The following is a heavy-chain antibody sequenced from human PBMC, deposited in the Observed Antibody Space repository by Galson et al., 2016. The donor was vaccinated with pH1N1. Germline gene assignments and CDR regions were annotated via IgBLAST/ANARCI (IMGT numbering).Heavy chain of an antibody. CDR1: GGSISSGSYY. D-gene: IGHD3-10*01. J-gene: IGHJ4*02. CDR3: ARGLDYYGSGYYVI. CDR2: IYTSGST. Sequence: LSLTCTVSGGSISSGSYYWSWIRQPAGKGLEWIGYIYTSGSTNYNPSLKSRVIISVDTSKNQFSLKLSSVTAADTAVYYCARGLDYYGSGYYVIWGQGTLVTVSS. V-gene: IGHV4-61*09.